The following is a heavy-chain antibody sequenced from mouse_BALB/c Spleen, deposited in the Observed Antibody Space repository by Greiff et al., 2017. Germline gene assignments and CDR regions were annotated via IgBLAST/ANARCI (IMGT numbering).Heavy chain of an antibody. CDR2: IDPETGGT. J-gene: IGHJ4*01. D-gene: IGHD1-1*01. Sequence: VQLQQSGAELVRPGASVTLSCKASGYTFTDYEMHWVKQTPVHGLEWIGAIDPETGGTAYNQKFKGKATLTADKSSSTAYMELRSLTSEDSAVYYCTYGDYYAMDYWGQGTSVTFSS. CDR1: GYTFTDYE. CDR3: TYGDYYAMDY. V-gene: IGHV1-15*01.